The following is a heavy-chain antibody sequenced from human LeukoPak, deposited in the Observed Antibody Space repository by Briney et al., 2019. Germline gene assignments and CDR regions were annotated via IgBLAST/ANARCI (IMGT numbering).Heavy chain of an antibody. Sequence: GGSLRLSCAASGFTFSNYAMSWVRQAPGKGLEWVSFISSSGGTTYYADSAKGRFTISRDNSKNTLYLQMNSLKVEDTAIYYCAKSGAYVIDYWGQGTLVTVSS. CDR1: GFTFSNYA. CDR2: ISSSGGTT. D-gene: IGHD3-10*02. V-gene: IGHV3-23*01. CDR3: AKSGAYVIDY. J-gene: IGHJ4*02.